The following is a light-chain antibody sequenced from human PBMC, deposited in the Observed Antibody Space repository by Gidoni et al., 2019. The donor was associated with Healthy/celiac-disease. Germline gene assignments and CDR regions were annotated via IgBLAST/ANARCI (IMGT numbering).Light chain of an antibody. Sequence: EIVMTQSPATLSVSPGERATLSCRASQSVSSNLAWYQQKTGQDPRLLIYGASTRATGIPARFRGRGSGKEFTLTISSLQSEDFAVYYCQQYNNWPRITFGQGTRLEIK. V-gene: IGKV3-15*01. J-gene: IGKJ5*01. CDR3: QQYNNWPRIT. CDR2: GAS. CDR1: QSVSSN.